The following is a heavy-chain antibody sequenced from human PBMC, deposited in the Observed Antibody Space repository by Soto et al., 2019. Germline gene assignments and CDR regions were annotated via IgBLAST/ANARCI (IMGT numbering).Heavy chain of an antibody. V-gene: IGHV1-18*04. D-gene: IGHD4-17*01. CDR3: ARDTYSDYVFDY. Sequence: QAQLVQSGAEEKKPGASVKVSCKASGYTFTNYGISWVRQAPGHGLEWMGWISGFNDDRNYVQKFQGRITMTTDTSTGTAYMELRSLTADDTAVYYCARDTYSDYVFDYWGQGTLVNVSS. CDR2: ISGFNDDR. J-gene: IGHJ4*02. CDR1: GYTFTNYG.